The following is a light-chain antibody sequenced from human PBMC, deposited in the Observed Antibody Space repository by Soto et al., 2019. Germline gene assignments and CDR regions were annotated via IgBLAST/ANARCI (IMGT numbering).Light chain of an antibody. Sequence: EIVLTQSPGTLSLSQGERDTLSCRSSQSVSSSYVACQQKTGGAASRLIIYGASSRATGTADRCSGSGSGTDFIPTISRLEAEDVVVYYWQQYGSSPRTFGQGTKVDI. CDR1: QSVSSSY. CDR2: GAS. CDR3: QQYGSSPRT. V-gene: IGKV3-20*01. J-gene: IGKJ1*01.